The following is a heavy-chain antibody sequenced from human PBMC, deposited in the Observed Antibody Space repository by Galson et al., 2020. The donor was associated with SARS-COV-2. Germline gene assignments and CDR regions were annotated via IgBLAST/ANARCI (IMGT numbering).Heavy chain of an antibody. CDR3: ARDRYYYDSNGYFYEAFDI. CDR1: GYAFTGDY. J-gene: IGHJ3*02. CDR2: INPNSGGT. V-gene: IGHV1-2*02. Sequence: GESLKISCKASGYAFTGDYINWVRQAPGQGLAWMGWINPNSGGTKYAPKFQGRVTMTRDTSISTAYMELSRLRSDDTAVYFCARDRYYYDSNGYFYEAFDIWGQGTMVTVSS. D-gene: IGHD3-22*01.